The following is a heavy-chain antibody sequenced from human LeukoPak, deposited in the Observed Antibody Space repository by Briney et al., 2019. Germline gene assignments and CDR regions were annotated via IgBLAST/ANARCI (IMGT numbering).Heavy chain of an antibody. Sequence: GGSLRLSCAASGFNFSTYWMTWVRQVPGKGLEWVANIKEDGTEKYYVDSVKGRFTISRDNAKNSLDLQMNSLRVEDTAVYYCAKVAKYYYGSETYYFFEHWGQGTPVTASS. J-gene: IGHJ4*02. CDR2: IKEDGTEK. CDR3: AKVAKYYYGSETYYFFEH. CDR1: GFNFSTYW. V-gene: IGHV3-7*01. D-gene: IGHD3-10*01.